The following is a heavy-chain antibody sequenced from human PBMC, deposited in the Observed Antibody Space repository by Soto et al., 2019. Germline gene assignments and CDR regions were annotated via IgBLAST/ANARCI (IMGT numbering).Heavy chain of an antibody. CDR2: INPNSGGT. Sequence: ASVKVSCKASGYTFTGYYMHWVRQAPGQGLEWMGWINPNSGGTNYAQKFQGWVTMTRDTSTSTVYMELSSLRSEDTAVYYCARSARESIAALFGYYGMDVWGQGTTVTVSS. J-gene: IGHJ6*02. D-gene: IGHD6-6*01. CDR3: ARSARESIAALFGYYGMDV. CDR1: GYTFTGYY. V-gene: IGHV1-2*04.